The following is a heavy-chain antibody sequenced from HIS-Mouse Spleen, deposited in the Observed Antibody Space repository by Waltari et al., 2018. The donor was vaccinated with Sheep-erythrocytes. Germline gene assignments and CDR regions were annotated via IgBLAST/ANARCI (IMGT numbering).Heavy chain of an antibody. Sequence: EVQLVESGGGLVQPGGSLRLSCAASGFTFSSYWMHWVRQAPGKGLVWGSRSNSDGSSTSYADPVKGRFTIARDNAKNTLYLQMNSLRAEDMAVYYCARALSFDYWGQGTLVTVSS. CDR1: GFTFSSYW. D-gene: IGHD3-10*01. CDR3: ARALSFDY. CDR2: SNSDGSST. J-gene: IGHJ4*02. V-gene: IGHV3-74*01.